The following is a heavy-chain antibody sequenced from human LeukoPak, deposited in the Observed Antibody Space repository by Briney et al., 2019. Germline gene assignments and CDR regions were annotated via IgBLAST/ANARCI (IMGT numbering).Heavy chain of an antibody. V-gene: IGHV4-59*01. CDR3: ARGGGVGYYYYYMDV. D-gene: IGHD6-25*01. Sequence: SETLSLTCTVSGGSISSYYWSWIRQPPGKGLEWIGYIYYSGSTNYNPSLKSRVTISVDTSKNQFSLKLSSVTAADTAVYYCARGGGVGYYYYYMDVWGKGTTVTISS. CDR1: GGSISSYY. CDR2: IYYSGST. J-gene: IGHJ6*03.